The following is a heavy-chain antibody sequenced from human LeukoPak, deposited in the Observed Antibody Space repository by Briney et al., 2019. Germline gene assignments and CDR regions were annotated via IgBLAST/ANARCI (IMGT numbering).Heavy chain of an antibody. J-gene: IGHJ4*02. V-gene: IGHV4-61*02. CDR1: GGSISSGSYY. CDR3: AREFTIFGVVISYFDY. CDR2: IYTSGST. D-gene: IGHD3-3*01. Sequence: SQTLSLTCTVSGGSISSGSYYWSWIRQPAGKGLEWIGRIYTSGSTNYNPSLKSRVTLSVDTSKNQFPLKLSSVTAADTAVYYCAREFTIFGVVISYFDYWGQGTLVTVSS.